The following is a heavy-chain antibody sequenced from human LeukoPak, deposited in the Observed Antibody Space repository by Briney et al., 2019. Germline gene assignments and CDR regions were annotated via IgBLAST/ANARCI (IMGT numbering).Heavy chain of an antibody. J-gene: IGHJ6*03. V-gene: IGHV4-34*01. CDR1: GGSFSDKH. CDR3: ASVLRGVIRNYYYYYMDV. CDR2: VDHSGST. Sequence: SETLSLTCSVYGGSFSDKHWSWLRQTPGKGLEWLGEVDHSGSTNYSPSLKSRVTISVDTSKNQFSLKLSSVTAADTAVYYCASVLRGVIRNYYYYYMDVWGKGTTVIVSS. D-gene: IGHD3-10*01.